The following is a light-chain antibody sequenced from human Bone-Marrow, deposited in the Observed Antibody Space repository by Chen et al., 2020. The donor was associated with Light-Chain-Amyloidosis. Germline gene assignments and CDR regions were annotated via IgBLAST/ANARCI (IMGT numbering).Light chain of an antibody. Sequence: EFVLTQSPATLSLSPGERATLSCRASQSVGSYLAWYQQKPGQAHRLLIYDASNRAIGIPARFSGSGSGTDFTLTISSLEPEDFAVYYCQQRSNWPPALTFGGGTKVEIK. CDR2: DAS. CDR3: QQRSNWPPALT. CDR1: QSVGSY. V-gene: IGKV3-11*01. J-gene: IGKJ4*01.